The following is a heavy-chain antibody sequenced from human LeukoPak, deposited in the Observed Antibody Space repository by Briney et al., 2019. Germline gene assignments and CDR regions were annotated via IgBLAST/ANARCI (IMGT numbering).Heavy chain of an antibody. D-gene: IGHD2/OR15-2a*01. CDR3: ARDPIVQAGYYYGMDV. V-gene: IGHV1-2*02. Sequence: AASVTVSFKASGYTFTGYYLHWVRQAPGQGLEWMGWINPDSGGRNYAQKFKGRVTMTRDTSITTAYMELSGLRSDDTAVYYCARDPIVQAGYYYGMDVWGQGTTVTVSS. J-gene: IGHJ6*02. CDR2: INPDSGGR. CDR1: GYTFTGYY.